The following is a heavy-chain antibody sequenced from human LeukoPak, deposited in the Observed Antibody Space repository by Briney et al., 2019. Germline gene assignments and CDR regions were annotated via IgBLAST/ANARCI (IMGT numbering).Heavy chain of an antibody. Sequence: PSETLSLTCTVSGGSISSYYWSWIRQPPGKGLEWIGYIYYSGSTNYNPSLKSRVTISVDTPKNQFSLKLSSVTAADTAVYYCAREGRVRASSMDVWGKGTTVTVSS. CDR2: IYYSGST. CDR1: GGSISSYY. D-gene: IGHD1-26*01. CDR3: AREGRVRASSMDV. V-gene: IGHV4-59*01. J-gene: IGHJ6*03.